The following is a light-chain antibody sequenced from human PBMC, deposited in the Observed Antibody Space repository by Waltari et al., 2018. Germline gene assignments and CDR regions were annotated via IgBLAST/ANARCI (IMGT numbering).Light chain of an antibody. V-gene: IGKV1-12*01. CDR1: QGISTW. CDR2: AAS. Sequence: DIQMTQSPSSVSASVGDSVTITCRASQGISTWLAWFQQKPGKAPKLLFYAASSLQSGGPSRFSGSGSGTDFTLTINSLQPDDFATYYCQQANSLPVTFGGGTKVEIK. CDR3: QQANSLPVT. J-gene: IGKJ4*01.